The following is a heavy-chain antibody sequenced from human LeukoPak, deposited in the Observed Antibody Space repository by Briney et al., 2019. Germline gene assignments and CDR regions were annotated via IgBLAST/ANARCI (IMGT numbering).Heavy chain of an antibody. D-gene: IGHD3-3*01. J-gene: IGHJ4*02. CDR1: GFTFSRYG. CDR3: AKDPEWY. CDR2: IWYDGSKE. Sequence: GGSLRLSCAPSGFTFSRYGMHWVRQAPGKGLEWVALIWYDGSKEAYADSVKGRFTISRDNSKNTLYLQMNSLRAEDTAVYYCAKDPEWYWGQGTLVTVSS. V-gene: IGHV3-30*02.